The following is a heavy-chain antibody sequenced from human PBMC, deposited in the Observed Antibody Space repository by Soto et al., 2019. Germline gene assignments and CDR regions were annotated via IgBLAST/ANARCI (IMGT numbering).Heavy chain of an antibody. CDR3: AREYYGVLTGYYNDY. Sequence: HPGGSLRLSCAASGFTFSSSWMHWVRQAPGKGLVWVSRINSDGSSTTYADSANGRFTISRDNAANTLYLQMSSLRAEDTAVYYCAREYYGVLTGYYNDYWGQGTLVTISS. CDR2: INSDGSST. V-gene: IGHV3-74*01. CDR1: GFTFSSSW. J-gene: IGHJ4*02. D-gene: IGHD3-9*01.